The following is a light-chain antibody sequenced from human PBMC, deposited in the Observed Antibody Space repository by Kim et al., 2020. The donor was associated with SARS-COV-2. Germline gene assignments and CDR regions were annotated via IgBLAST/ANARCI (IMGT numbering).Light chain of an antibody. J-gene: IGKJ1*01. CDR3: QQYDVYPGT. V-gene: IGKV1-5*03. Sequence: ASVGDRVTISCRASQSIHIWLAWFQQKPGKAPKVLMYKASALESGVPSRFSGSGSGTEFTLTISSLQPDDFATYYCQQYDVYPGTFGQGTKVDIK. CDR2: KAS. CDR1: QSIHIW.